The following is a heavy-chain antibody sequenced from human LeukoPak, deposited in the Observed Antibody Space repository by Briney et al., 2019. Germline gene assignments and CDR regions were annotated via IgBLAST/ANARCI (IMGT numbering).Heavy chain of an antibody. CDR2: IYQSGTT. Sequence: PSETLSLTCAVSGGSISSGGYSWDWIRQPPGKGLEWIGYIYQSGTTYYNPSLKSRLTISADRSKNQFSLRLSSVTAADTAVYYCARGYSSGSGMDIWGQGTTVTVSS. V-gene: IGHV4-30-2*01. D-gene: IGHD5-18*01. CDR3: ARGYSSGSGMDI. J-gene: IGHJ6*02. CDR1: GGSISSGGYS.